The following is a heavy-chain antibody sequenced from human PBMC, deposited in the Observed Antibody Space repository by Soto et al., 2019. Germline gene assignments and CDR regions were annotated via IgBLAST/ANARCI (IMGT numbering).Heavy chain of an antibody. CDR3: AKHLGNYGDWAFDF. Sequence: QLQLLESGPGLVKPSETLSLICTVSGGSVSSRSHYWVWIRQPPGKGLEWISSIIDGGRTYYNPSLRSRLNMSLDTSKNHFSLNLKSVTAADTAVDYCAKHLGNYGDWAFDFWGQGNMVTVST. J-gene: IGHJ4*02. D-gene: IGHD2-21*01. CDR1: GGSVSSRSHY. CDR2: IIDGGRT. V-gene: IGHV4-39*01.